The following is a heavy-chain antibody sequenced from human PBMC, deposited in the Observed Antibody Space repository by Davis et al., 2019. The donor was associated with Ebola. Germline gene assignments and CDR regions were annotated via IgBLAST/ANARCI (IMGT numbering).Heavy chain of an antibody. J-gene: IGHJ6*03. CDR1: GSSFSTDS. Sequence: PGGSLRLSCAASGSSFSTDSMNWVRQAPGKGLEWLSSISSTSSHIYYADSVQGRFTISRDNSRNTLFLQMNSLRAEDTAVYYCARGEKTPNYYYYYYMDVWGKGTTVTVSS. CDR2: ISSTSSHI. CDR3: ARGEKTPNYYYYYYMDV. V-gene: IGHV3-21*04.